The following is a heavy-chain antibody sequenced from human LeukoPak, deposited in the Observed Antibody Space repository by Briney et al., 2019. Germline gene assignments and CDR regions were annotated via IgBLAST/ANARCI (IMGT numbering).Heavy chain of an antibody. D-gene: IGHD3-3*01. CDR1: GGSFSGYY. V-gene: IGHV4-34*01. CDR3: ARLRFLEWFSGFDP. Sequence: PSETLSLTCAVYGGSFSGYYWSWIRQPPGKGLEWIGEINHSGSTNYNPSLKSRVTISVDTSKNQFSLKLSSVTAADTAVYYCARLRFLEWFSGFDPWGQGTLVTVSS. CDR2: INHSGST. J-gene: IGHJ5*02.